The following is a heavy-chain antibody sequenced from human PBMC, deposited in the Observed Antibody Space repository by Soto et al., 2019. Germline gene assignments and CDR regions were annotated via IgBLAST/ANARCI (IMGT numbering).Heavy chain of an antibody. Sequence: ASVKVSCKASGFSFTGYYTHWLRRAPGQGLEWMGWINAHSGGTEYAQKFQGRVTLTRDTSIATAYLTLTSLTSDDTALYYCAKDLTRQLAYWLDPWGQGTQVTVSS. CDR1: GFSFTGYY. D-gene: IGHD6-6*01. V-gene: IGHV1-2*02. J-gene: IGHJ5*02. CDR2: INAHSGGT. CDR3: AKDLTRQLAYWLDP.